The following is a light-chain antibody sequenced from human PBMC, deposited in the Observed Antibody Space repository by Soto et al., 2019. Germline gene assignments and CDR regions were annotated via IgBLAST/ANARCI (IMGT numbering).Light chain of an antibody. CDR2: EVS. CDR3: CSYACSSTFYV. J-gene: IGLJ1*01. V-gene: IGLV2-23*02. Sequence: QSVLTQPASVSGSPGQSITISCTGTSSDVGSYNLISWYQQYPDKAPKLMIYEVSKRPSGVSNRFSGSKSGNTASLTISGLQAEDEADYYCCSYACSSTFYVFGSGTKVTVL. CDR1: SSDVGSYNL.